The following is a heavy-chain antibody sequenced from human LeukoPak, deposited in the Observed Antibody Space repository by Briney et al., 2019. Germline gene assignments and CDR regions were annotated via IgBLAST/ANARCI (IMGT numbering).Heavy chain of an antibody. CDR1: GFTFSSYS. D-gene: IGHD3-22*01. CDR3: ARAYDGSGSHYYYYMDV. Sequence: GGSLRLSCAASGFTFSSYSMNWVRQAPGKGLEWVSYISSTDTIYYADSVKGRFTISRDNAKNSLSLQMNSLRAEDTAVYYCARAYDGSGSHYYYYMDVWGKGTTVTVSS. V-gene: IGHV3-48*01. J-gene: IGHJ6*03. CDR2: ISSTDTI.